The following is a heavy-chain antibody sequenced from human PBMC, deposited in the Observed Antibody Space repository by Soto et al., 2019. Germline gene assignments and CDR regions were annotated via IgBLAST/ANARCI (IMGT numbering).Heavy chain of an antibody. J-gene: IGHJ5*02. D-gene: IGHD2-2*01. CDR3: ARVPDR. V-gene: IGHV4-39*07. Sequence: SETLSLTCTVSGGSVSSSGNYWGWIRQPPGKGLEWIGYIYYSGSTYYNPSLKSRVTTSVDRSKNQFSLKLSSVTAADTAVYYCARVPDRWGQGTLVTVSS. CDR1: GGSVSSSGNY. CDR2: IYYSGST.